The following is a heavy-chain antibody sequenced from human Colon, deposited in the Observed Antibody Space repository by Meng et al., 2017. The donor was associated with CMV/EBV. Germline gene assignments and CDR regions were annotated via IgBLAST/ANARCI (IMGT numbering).Heavy chain of an antibody. Sequence: QVRLVESGGDLVKPRGSLRLSCAAYGFTFSDYYMSWIREAPGKGLEWVSYISSTSSYINYADSVKGRFTISRDNAKNSLYLQMNSLRAEDTAVYYCARVGGSGSYNFDYWGQGTLVTVSS. J-gene: IGHJ4*02. V-gene: IGHV3-11*05. CDR3: ARVGGSGSYNFDY. D-gene: IGHD3-10*01. CDR2: ISSTSSYI. CDR1: GFTFSDYY.